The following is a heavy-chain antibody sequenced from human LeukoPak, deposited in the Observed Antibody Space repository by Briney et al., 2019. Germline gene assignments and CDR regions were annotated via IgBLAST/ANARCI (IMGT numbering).Heavy chain of an antibody. CDR1: GGSTSSSSYY. CDR2: IYYSGST. D-gene: IGHD2-15*01. J-gene: IGHJ5*02. Sequence: KTSETLSLTCTVSGGSTSSSSYYWGWIRQPPGKGLEWIGSIYYSGSTYYNPSLKSRVTISIDTPKNQFSLKLSSATAADTAVYYCARDNVVVVTATPTSGLDPWGQGTLVTVSS. V-gene: IGHV4-39*02. CDR3: ARDNVVVVTATPTSGLDP.